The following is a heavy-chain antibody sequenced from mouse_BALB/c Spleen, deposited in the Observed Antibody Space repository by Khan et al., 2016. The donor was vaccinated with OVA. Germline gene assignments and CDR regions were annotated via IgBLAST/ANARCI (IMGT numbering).Heavy chain of an antibody. J-gene: IGHJ4*01. V-gene: IGHV2-6-4*01. CDR3: ARADYRYAGYYGMDH. Sequence: QVQLKESGPGLVAPSQSLSITCTVSGFSLSRYNIHWVRQPPGEGLEWLGMIWGGGGTDYNSTLKSRLSISKDNSKSQVFLKMNSLQTDDTAMYYCARADYRYAGYYGMDHWGQGTSVTVSS. CDR1: GFSLSRYN. CDR2: IWGGGGT. D-gene: IGHD2-14*01.